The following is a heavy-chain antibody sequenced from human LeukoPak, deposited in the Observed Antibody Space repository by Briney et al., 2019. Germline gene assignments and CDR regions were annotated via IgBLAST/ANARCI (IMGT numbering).Heavy chain of an antibody. CDR1: GGSISSYY. CDR2: IYTSGSI. J-gene: IGHJ5*02. Sequence: PSETLSLTCTVSGGSISSYYWSWIPQPAGKVLEWIGRIYTSGSITYNPSLKSRVSMSVDTSKNQFSLKLSSVTAADTAVYYCARDSGTTGEVKFDPWGQGTLVTVSS. D-gene: IGHD3-10*01. CDR3: ARDSGTTGEVKFDP. V-gene: IGHV4-4*07.